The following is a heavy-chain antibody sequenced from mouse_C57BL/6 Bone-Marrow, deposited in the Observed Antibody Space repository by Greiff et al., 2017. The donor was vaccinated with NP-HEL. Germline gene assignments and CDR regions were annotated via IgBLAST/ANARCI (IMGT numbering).Heavy chain of an antibody. Sequence: QVQLQQPGAELVKPGASVKMSCKASGYTFTSYWITWVKQRPGQGLEWIGDIYPGSGSTNYNEKFKSKATLTVDTSSSTAYMQLSSLTSEDSAVYYCARTYYDYFYWYFDVWGTGTTVTVSS. CDR1: GYTFTSYW. J-gene: IGHJ1*03. CDR2: IYPGSGST. CDR3: ARTYYDYFYWYFDV. D-gene: IGHD2-4*01. V-gene: IGHV1-55*01.